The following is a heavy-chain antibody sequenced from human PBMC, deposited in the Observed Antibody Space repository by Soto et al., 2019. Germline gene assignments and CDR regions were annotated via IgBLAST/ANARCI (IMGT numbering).Heavy chain of an antibody. CDR1: GGTFSSYA. Sequence: QVQLVQSGAEVKKPGSSVKVSCKASGGTFSSYAISWVRQAPGQGLEWMGGIIPIFGTANYAQKFQGRVTITADESTGTAYMELSSLRSEDTAVYYCARKVLGSSRSVASSHQAYNWFDPWGQGTLVTVSS. D-gene: IGHD2-2*01. V-gene: IGHV1-69*01. CDR3: ARKVLGSSRSVASSHQAYNWFDP. J-gene: IGHJ5*02. CDR2: IIPIFGTA.